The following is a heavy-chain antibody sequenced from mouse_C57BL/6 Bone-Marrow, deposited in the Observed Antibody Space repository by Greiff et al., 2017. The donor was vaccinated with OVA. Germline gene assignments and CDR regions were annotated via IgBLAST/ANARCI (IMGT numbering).Heavy chain of an antibody. D-gene: IGHD2-3*01. CDR1: GYTFTDYY. CDR3: ASPNLLYDGYYVWFAY. Sequence: QVQLKESGPELVKPGASVKISCKASGYTFTDYYINWVKQRPGQGLEWIGWIYPGSGNTKYNEKFKGKATLTVDTSSSTAYMQLSSLTSEDSAVYFCASPNLLYDGYYVWFAYWGQGTLVTVSA. V-gene: IGHV1-84*01. J-gene: IGHJ3*01. CDR2: IYPGSGNT.